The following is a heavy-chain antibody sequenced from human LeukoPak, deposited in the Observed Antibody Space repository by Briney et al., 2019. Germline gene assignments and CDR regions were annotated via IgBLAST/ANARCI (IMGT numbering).Heavy chain of an antibody. V-gene: IGHV3-23*01. Sequence: PGGSLRLSCAASGFTFSSYAMSWVRQAPGKGLEWGSAISGSGGSTYYADSVKGRFTISRDNSKNTLYLQMNSLRAEDTAAYYCAKSSTRGAFVVGLDYWGQGTLVTVSS. D-gene: IGHD2-21*01. CDR1: GFTFSSYA. CDR2: ISGSGGST. J-gene: IGHJ4*02. CDR3: AKSSTRGAFVVGLDY.